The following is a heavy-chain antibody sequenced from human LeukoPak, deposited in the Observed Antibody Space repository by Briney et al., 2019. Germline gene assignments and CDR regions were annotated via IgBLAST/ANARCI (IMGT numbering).Heavy chain of an antibody. D-gene: IGHD3-10*02. CDR1: GFSLNEYG. CDR3: ARDRINMLVLGHDSGLDC. V-gene: IGHV3-30*03. J-gene: IGHJ4*02. Sequence: GRSLRLSCVGSGFSLNEYGVHWVRQAPGKGLEWVAVVSDHGGHKYYADSVKGRFTISRDASSDTVSLQMNSLRVEDTAVYYCARDRINMLVLGHDSGLDCWGQGTLVTVSS. CDR2: VSDHGGHK.